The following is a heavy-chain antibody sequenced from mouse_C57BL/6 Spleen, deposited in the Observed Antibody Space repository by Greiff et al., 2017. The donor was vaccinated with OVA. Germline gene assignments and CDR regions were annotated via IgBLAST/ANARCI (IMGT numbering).Heavy chain of an antibody. CDR2: ISSGGSYT. CDR3: ARRSGNYGFAY. J-gene: IGHJ3*01. Sequence: EVKLQESGGDLVKPGGSLKLSCAASGFTFSSYGMSWVRQTPDKRLEWVATISSGGSYTYYPDSVKGRFTISRDNAKNTLYLQMSSLKSEDTAMYYCARRSGNYGFAYWGQGTLVTVSA. D-gene: IGHD2-1*01. CDR1: GFTFSSYG. V-gene: IGHV5-6*02.